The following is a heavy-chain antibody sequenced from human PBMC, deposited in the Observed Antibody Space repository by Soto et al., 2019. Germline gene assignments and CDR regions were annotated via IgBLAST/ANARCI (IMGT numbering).Heavy chain of an antibody. CDR1: GFTFTNYG. V-gene: IGHV3-33*01. CDR2: LRDDAYDA. J-gene: IGHJ5*02. D-gene: IGHD6-19*01. CDR3: ARPYSSNSNWFGP. Sequence: PGGSLRRSCAASGFTFTNYGMHWVRQAPGKGLEWVSALRDDAYDAYYADSVKGRFTISRDNPRNTLYLQMSSLRVEDTAVYYCARPYSSNSNWFGPCGQRTLFTVPS.